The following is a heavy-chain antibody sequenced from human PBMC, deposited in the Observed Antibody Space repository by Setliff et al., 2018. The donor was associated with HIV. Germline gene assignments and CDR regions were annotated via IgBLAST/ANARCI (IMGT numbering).Heavy chain of an antibody. CDR1: GGSFSGYY. CDR3: ARQYGAVKSVVTVVAKYFPH. J-gene: IGHJ1*01. CDR2: FNHGGNT. Sequence: SETLSLTCAVYGGSFSGYYWGWIRQSPEKGLEWIGEFNHGGNTNNNPSLKSRVTISVDTSKNQFSLKLTSVTAADTAVYYCARQYGAVKSVVTVVAKYFPHWGQGTLVTVSS. D-gene: IGHD2-21*02. V-gene: IGHV4-34*01.